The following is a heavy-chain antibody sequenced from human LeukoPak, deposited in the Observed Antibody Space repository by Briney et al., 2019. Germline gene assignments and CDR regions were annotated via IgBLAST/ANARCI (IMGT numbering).Heavy chain of an antibody. CDR3: ARARGGYDFDY. Sequence: SWVRQAPGKGLEWVANIKQDGSEKYYVDSVKGRFTISRDNAKNSLYLQLNSLRAEDTAVYYCARARGGYDFDYWGQGTLVTVSS. CDR2: IKQDGSEK. D-gene: IGHD5-12*01. J-gene: IGHJ4*02. V-gene: IGHV3-7*03.